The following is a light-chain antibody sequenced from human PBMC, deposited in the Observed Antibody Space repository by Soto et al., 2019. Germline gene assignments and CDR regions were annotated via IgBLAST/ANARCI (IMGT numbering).Light chain of an antibody. CDR3: QSFDGTLSDVV. J-gene: IGLJ2*01. CDR1: SSKFGTDFD. CDR2: RNN. Sequence: QAVLTQPPSVSGAPGQRVTIPCTESSSKFGTDFDVHWYQQLPGTAPKLLIYRNNNRASGVPDRFSGSRSGTSASLAITGLQAEDEADYYCQSFDGTLSDVVFGGGTKVTVL. V-gene: IGLV1-40*01.